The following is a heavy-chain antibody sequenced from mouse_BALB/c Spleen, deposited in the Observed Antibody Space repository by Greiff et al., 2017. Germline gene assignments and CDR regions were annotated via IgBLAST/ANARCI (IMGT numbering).Heavy chain of an antibody. Sequence: VKLVESGAELVKPGASVKLSCKASGYTFTSYYMYWVKQRPGQGLEWIGEINPSNGGTNFNEKFKSKATLTVDKSSSTAYMQLSSLTSEDSAVYYCTRNYRYDGFAYWGQGTLVTVSA. CDR3: TRNYRYDGFAY. D-gene: IGHD2-14*01. CDR2: INPSNGGT. V-gene: IGHV1S81*02. CDR1: GYTFTSYY. J-gene: IGHJ3*01.